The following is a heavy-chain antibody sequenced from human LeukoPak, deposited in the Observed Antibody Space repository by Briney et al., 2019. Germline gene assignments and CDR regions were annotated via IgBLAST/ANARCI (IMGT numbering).Heavy chain of an antibody. J-gene: IGHJ3*02. CDR3: ARHPTYYYDGSGYRYAFDI. CDR1: GGSISSSSYY. Sequence: SETLSLTCTVSGGSISSSSYYWGWIRQPPGKGLEWIGSIYYSGSTYYNPSLKSRVTISVDTSKNQFSLKLSSVTAADTAVYYCARHPTYYYDGSGYRYAFDIWGQGTMVTVSS. CDR2: IYYSGST. V-gene: IGHV4-39*01. D-gene: IGHD3-22*01.